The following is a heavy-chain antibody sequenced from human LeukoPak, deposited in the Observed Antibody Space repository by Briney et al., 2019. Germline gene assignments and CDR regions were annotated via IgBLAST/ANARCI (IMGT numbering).Heavy chain of an antibody. V-gene: IGHV3-21*01. D-gene: IGHD3-3*01. Sequence: GGSLRLSCAVSGFTFNYYGMNWVRQAPGKGLEWVSSISSDGTYIYYADSVKGRFTISRDTAKKSLYLHMNSLRVEDTAVYYCARALRGYDFWSGYYPDYWGQGTLVTVSS. CDR2: ISSDGTYI. CDR3: ARALRGYDFWSGYYPDY. CDR1: GFTFNYYG. J-gene: IGHJ4*02.